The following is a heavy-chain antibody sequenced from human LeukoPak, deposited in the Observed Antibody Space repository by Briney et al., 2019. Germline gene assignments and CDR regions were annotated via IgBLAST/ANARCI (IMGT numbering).Heavy chain of an antibody. Sequence: ETLSLTCAVYGGSFSGYYWSWIRQAPGKGLEWVANIKQDGSEKYYVDSVKGRFTISRDNAKNSLYLQMNSLRAEDTAVYYCARARDYDSTDFDYWGQGTLVTVSS. CDR2: IKQDGSEK. CDR3: ARARDYDSTDFDY. J-gene: IGHJ4*02. D-gene: IGHD3-22*01. CDR1: GGSFSGYY. V-gene: IGHV3-7*01.